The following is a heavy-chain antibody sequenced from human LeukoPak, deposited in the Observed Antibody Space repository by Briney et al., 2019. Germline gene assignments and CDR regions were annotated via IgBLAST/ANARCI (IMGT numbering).Heavy chain of an antibody. CDR3: ARNWNDGAFDI. CDR1: GYSISSGYY. V-gene: IGHV4-38-2*02. D-gene: IGHD1-1*01. Sequence: SETLSLTCTVSGYSISSGYYWGWIRQPPGKGLEWIGSIYRSGSTYYNPSLKSRVTISVDTSKNQFSLKLSSVTAADTAVYYCARNWNDGAFDIWGQGTMVTVSS. J-gene: IGHJ3*02. CDR2: IYRSGST.